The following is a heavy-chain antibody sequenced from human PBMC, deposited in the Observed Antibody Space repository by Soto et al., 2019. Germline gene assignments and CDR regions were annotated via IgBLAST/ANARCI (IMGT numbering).Heavy chain of an antibody. CDR3: AKDDGGYDYYYYGMDV. D-gene: IGHD5-12*01. J-gene: IGHJ6*02. V-gene: IGHV3-23*01. Sequence: GGSLRLSCAASGYTFSSYAMSCVRQAPGKGLEWVSAISGSGGSTYYADSVKGRFTISRDNSKNTLYLQMNSLRAEDTAVYYCAKDDGGYDYYYYGMDVWGQGTTVTVSS. CDR2: ISGSGGST. CDR1: GYTFSSYA.